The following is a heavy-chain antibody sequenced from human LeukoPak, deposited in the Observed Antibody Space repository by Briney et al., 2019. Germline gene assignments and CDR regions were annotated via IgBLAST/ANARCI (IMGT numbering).Heavy chain of an antibody. Sequence: GGSLRLSCTASGFSFSSSAMHWVRQAPGKGLEWVAFIRYDGSIKNCADSVKGRFSISRDNSKNTLYLQMNTLRPEDTAIYYCAKDGHTTGWLNWFDPWGQGTLVTVSS. J-gene: IGHJ5*02. CDR2: IRYDGSIK. CDR3: AKDGHTTGWLNWFDP. V-gene: IGHV3-30*02. D-gene: IGHD2/OR15-2a*01. CDR1: GFSFSSSA.